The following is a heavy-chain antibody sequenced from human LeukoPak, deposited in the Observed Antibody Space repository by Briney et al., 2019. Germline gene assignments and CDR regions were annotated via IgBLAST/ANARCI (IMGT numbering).Heavy chain of an antibody. CDR3: ARDSSGYCSGGSCVILGY. D-gene: IGHD2-15*01. Sequence: ASVKVSCKASGYTFISYGISWVRQAPGQGLEWMGWISAYNGNTNYAQKLQGRVTMTTDTSTSTAYMELRSLRSDDTAVYYCARDSSGYCSGGSCVILGYWGQGTLVTVSS. CDR2: ISAYNGNT. V-gene: IGHV1-18*01. CDR1: GYTFISYG. J-gene: IGHJ4*02.